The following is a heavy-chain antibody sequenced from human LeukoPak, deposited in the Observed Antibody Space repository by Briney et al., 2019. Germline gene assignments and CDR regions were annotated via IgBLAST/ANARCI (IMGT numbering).Heavy chain of an antibody. J-gene: IGHJ4*02. Sequence: PSETLSLTCTVSGGSISSSSYYWGWIRQPPGKGLEWIGSIYYSGSTYYNPSLKSRVTISVDTSKNQFSLKLSSVTAADTAVYYCARDVGARYDYWGQGTLVTVSS. CDR1: GGSISSSSYY. D-gene: IGHD4-17*01. CDR2: IYYSGST. CDR3: ARDVGARYDY. V-gene: IGHV4-39*07.